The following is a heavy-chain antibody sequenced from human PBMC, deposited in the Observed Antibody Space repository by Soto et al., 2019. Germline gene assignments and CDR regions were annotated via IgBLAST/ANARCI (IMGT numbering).Heavy chain of an antibody. V-gene: IGHV3-23*01. CDR1: GFTFSSYA. CDR3: AKKNGGFGDQSPTTNYYYYGMDV. J-gene: IGHJ6*02. Sequence: EVQLLESGGGLVQPGGSLRLSCAASGFTFSSYAMSWVRQAPGKGLEWVSAISGSGGSTYYADSVKGRFTISRDNSKNTLYLQMNSLRAEDTAVYYCAKKNGGFGDQSPTTNYYYYGMDVWGQGTTVTVSS. D-gene: IGHD3-10*01. CDR2: ISGSGGST.